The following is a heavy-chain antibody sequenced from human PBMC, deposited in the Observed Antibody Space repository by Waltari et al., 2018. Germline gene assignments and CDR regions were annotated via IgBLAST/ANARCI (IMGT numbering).Heavy chain of an antibody. CDR3: VRHWKRNGYRFDP. D-gene: IGHD5-12*01. V-gene: IGHV4-39*01. CDR1: GGSISRSSYY. J-gene: IGHJ5*02. Sequence: QLQLQESGPGLVKPSETLSLTCIVSGGSISRSSYYWGWIRQSPGKGLEGIGSIYYSGSTYYSRTLERRVTILGDTSKNQLSLKLTSVTAADTAVYYCVRHWKRNGYRFDPWGQGTLVTVSS. CDR2: IYYSGST.